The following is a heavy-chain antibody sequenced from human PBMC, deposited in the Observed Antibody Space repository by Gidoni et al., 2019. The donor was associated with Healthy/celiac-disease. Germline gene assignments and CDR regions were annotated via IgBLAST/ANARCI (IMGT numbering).Heavy chain of an antibody. CDR1: GFTFSNTW. D-gene: IGHD1-7*01. V-gene: IGHV3-15*01. CDR3: TTDPKHPDWNSDDY. Sequence: EVQLVESGGGLVKPGGSLRLSCAASGFTFSNTWMSWVRQAPGKGLEWVGRIKSKTDGGTTDYAAPVKGRFTISRDDSKNTLYLQMNSLKTEDTAVYYCTTDPKHPDWNSDDYWGQGTLVTVSS. CDR2: IKSKTDGGTT. J-gene: IGHJ4*02.